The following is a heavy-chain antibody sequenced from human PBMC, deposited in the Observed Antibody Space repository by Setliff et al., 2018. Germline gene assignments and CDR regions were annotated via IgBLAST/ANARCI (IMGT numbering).Heavy chain of an antibody. Sequence: HPGGSLRLSCATSGFTFSTSAMHWLRQSPDNRLEWLAYIHYGGGHIQYADSVKGRFTVSRDNAMDTLFLQMNGLTTDDTAVYYCARDGGIYGSGTIFRYYYYGMDVWGQGTTVTVSS. J-gene: IGHJ6*02. CDR2: IHYGGGHI. V-gene: IGHV3-30*02. D-gene: IGHD3-10*01. CDR1: GFTFSTSA. CDR3: ARDGGIYGSGTIFRYYYYGMDV.